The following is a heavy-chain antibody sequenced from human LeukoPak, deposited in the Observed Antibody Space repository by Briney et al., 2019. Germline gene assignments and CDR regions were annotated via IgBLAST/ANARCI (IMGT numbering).Heavy chain of an antibody. Sequence: SETLSLTCTVSGGSISSYYWSWIRQPPGKGLEWIGYIYYSGSTNYNPSLKSRVTISVDTSKNQFSLKLSSVTAADTAVYYCARGVTYYYDVYYMDVWGKGTTVTVSS. V-gene: IGHV4-59*08. D-gene: IGHD3-22*01. CDR2: IYYSGST. J-gene: IGHJ6*03. CDR1: GGSISSYY. CDR3: ARGVTYYYDVYYMDV.